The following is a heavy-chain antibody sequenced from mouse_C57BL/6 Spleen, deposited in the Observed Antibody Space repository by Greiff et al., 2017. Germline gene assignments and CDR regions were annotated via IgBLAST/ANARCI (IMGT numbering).Heavy chain of an antibody. CDR3: ARLGYYGSTYLEWYFDV. V-gene: IGHV1-66*01. Sequence: VQLQQSGPELVKPGASVKISCKASGYSFTSYYIHWVKQRPGQGLEWIGWIYPGSGNTKYNEKFKGKATLTADTSSSTAYMQLSSLTSEDSAVYYCARLGYYGSTYLEWYFDVWGTGTTVTVSS. CDR1: GYSFTSYY. CDR2: IYPGSGNT. J-gene: IGHJ1*03. D-gene: IGHD1-1*01.